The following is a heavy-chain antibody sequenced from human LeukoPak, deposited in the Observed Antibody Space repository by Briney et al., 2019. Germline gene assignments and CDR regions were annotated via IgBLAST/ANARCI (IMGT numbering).Heavy chain of an antibody. V-gene: IGHV1-24*01. CDR2: FDPEDGET. Sequence: GASVKVSCKVSGYTLTELSMHWVRQAPGKGLEWMVGFDPEDGETIYAQKFQGRVTMTEDTSTDTAYMELSSLRSEDTAVYYCATTAPAAMKDWFDPWGQGTLVTVSS. D-gene: IGHD2-2*01. CDR1: GYTLTELS. J-gene: IGHJ5*02. CDR3: ATTAPAAMKDWFDP.